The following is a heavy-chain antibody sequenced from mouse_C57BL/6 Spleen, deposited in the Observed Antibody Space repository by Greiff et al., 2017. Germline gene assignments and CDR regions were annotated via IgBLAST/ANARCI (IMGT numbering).Heavy chain of an antibody. Sequence: EVQLQQSGPELVKPGASVKISCKASGYSFTDYNMNWVKQSNGKSLEWIGVINPNYGTTSSNQKFKGKATLTVDQSSSTAYMQLNSLTSEDSAVYYCAKGNYYGSSPFAYWGQGTLVTVSA. V-gene: IGHV1-39*01. CDR1: GYSFTDYN. CDR2: INPNYGTT. D-gene: IGHD1-1*01. CDR3: AKGNYYGSSPFAY. J-gene: IGHJ3*01.